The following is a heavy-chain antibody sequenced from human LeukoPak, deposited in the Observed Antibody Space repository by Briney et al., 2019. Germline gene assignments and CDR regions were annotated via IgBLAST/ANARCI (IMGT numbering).Heavy chain of an antibody. J-gene: IGHJ6*03. CDR3: AGASSSPLLYYYYYYMDV. CDR1: GFTFDDYG. Sequence: GGSLRLSRAASGFTFDDYGMSWVRQAPGKGLEWVSGINWNGGSTGYADSVKGRFTISRDNAKNSLYLQMNSLRAEDTALYYCAGASSSPLLYYYYYYMDVWGKGTTFTVSS. V-gene: IGHV3-20*04. D-gene: IGHD6-13*01. CDR2: INWNGGST.